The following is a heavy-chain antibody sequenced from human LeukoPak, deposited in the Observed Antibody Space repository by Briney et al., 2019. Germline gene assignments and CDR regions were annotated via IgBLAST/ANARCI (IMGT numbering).Heavy chain of an antibody. V-gene: IGHV3-23*01. CDR1: GFTFSSCG. Sequence: PGGTLRLSCAASGFTFSSCGMSWVRQAPGKGLEWVSAISGSGGSTYYADSVKGRFTISRDNSKNTLYLQMNSLRAEDTAIYYCAKGYGTSTWGGTDYWGQGTLVTVSS. CDR2: ISGSGGST. CDR3: AKGYGTSTWGGTDY. D-gene: IGHD2-2*01. J-gene: IGHJ4*02.